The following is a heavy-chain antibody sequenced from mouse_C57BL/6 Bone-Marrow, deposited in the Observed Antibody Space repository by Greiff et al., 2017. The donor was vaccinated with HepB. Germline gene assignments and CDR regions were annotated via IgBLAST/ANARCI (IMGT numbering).Heavy chain of an antibody. Sequence: EVKLVESGGGLVKPGGSLTLSCATSGFTFSDYCMHWVRQAPEKGLEWVAYISSGSSTIYYADTVKGRFTIAIDNAKNTLFLQMPSLRSEDTAMYYCARRTTVVADWYFDVWGTGTTVTVSS. CDR1: GFTFSDYC. J-gene: IGHJ1*03. CDR3: ARRTTVVADWYFDV. D-gene: IGHD1-1*01. V-gene: IGHV5-17*01. CDR2: ISSGSSTI.